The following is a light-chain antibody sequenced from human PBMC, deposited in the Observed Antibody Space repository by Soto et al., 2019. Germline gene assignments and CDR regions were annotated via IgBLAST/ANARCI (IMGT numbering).Light chain of an antibody. CDR2: DAS. V-gene: IGKV1-5*01. Sequence: IQMTQSPSILSASVGDRVTITCQSSQTITNWLAWYQQKPGKAPRLLIYDASSLESWVPSRFSGSGSGTEFTLTISSLQSEDFATYYCQQYKSFWTFGQGTKVDIK. CDR1: QTITNW. CDR3: QQYKSFWT. J-gene: IGKJ1*01.